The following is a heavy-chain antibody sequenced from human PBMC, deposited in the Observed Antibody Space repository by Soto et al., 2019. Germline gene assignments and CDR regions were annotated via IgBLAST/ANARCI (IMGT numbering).Heavy chain of an antibody. Sequence: GASVKLSCKASGYTFRSSARDWVRQAPGQRLEWMGWINAGNGNTKYSQKFQGRVTITRDTSASTAYMELSSLRSEDTAVYYCARGGPPIDYWGQGTLVTVSS. D-gene: IGHD3-10*01. V-gene: IGHV1-3*01. CDR3: ARGGPPIDY. CDR1: GYTFRSSA. CDR2: INAGNGNT. J-gene: IGHJ4*02.